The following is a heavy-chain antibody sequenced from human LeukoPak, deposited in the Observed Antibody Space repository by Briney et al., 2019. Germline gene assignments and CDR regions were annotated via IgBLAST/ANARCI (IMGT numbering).Heavy chain of an antibody. J-gene: IGHJ3*02. D-gene: IGHD1-26*01. CDR1: GGTFSSYA. CDR2: IIPIFGTA. V-gene: IGHV1-69*05. Sequence: ASVKVSCKASGGTFSSYAISWVRPAPGQGLEWMGGIIPIFGTANYAQKFQGRVTITTDESTSTAYMELSSLRSEDTAVYYCASGGSGSDPDAFDIWGQGTMVTVSS. CDR3: ASGGSGSDPDAFDI.